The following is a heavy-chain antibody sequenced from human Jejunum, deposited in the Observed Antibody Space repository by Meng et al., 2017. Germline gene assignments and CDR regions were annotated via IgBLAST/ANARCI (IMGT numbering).Heavy chain of an antibody. CDR2: IHHSGRT. CDR3: ARGVGDIRVGFDY. V-gene: IGHV4-4*02. D-gene: IGHD5-12*01. J-gene: IGHJ4*02. Sequence: VHPQEAGPGRVTPSGTLSLTCEVSGDSIRSTNWWDWLRQPPGKGLEWIGEIHHSGRTNFISSLKSRVSISVDESKNQFSLTLKSVTAADTAVYYCARGVGDIRVGFDYWGQGILVTVSS. CDR1: GDSIRSTNW.